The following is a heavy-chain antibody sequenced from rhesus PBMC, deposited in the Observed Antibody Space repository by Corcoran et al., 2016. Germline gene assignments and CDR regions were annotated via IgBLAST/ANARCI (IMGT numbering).Heavy chain of an antibody. Sequence: QVQLQESGPGLVKPSETLSLTCAVSGYSISSGYYWSWIRQPPWKGLEWIGYITYRWITSYPPSLKRRVTMSRDTSKNQFSLKLSSGTAADTAVYYCARAGSSGWYIDYWGQGVLVTVSS. V-gene: IGHV4-122*02. CDR2: ITYRWIT. CDR1: GYSISSGYY. J-gene: IGHJ4*01. CDR3: ARAGSSGWYIDY. D-gene: IGHD6-31*01.